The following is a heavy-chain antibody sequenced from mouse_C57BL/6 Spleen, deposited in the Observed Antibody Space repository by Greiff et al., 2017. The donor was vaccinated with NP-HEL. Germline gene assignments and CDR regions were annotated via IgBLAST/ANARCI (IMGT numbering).Heavy chain of an antibody. J-gene: IGHJ3*01. D-gene: IGHD1-1*01. CDR2: ISDGGSYT. CDR3: ARGRRGNYYGFAY. V-gene: IGHV5-4*01. CDR1: GFTFSSYA. Sequence: EVQRVESGGGLVKPGGSLKLSCAASGFTFSSYAMSWVRQTPEKRLEWVATISDGGSYTYYPDNVKGRFTISRDNAKNNLYLQMSHLKSEDTAMYYCARGRRGNYYGFAYWGQGTLVTVSA.